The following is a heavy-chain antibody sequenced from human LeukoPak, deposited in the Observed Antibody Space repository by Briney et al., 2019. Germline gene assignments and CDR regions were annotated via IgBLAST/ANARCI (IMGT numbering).Heavy chain of an antibody. V-gene: IGHV3-11*04. CDR3: ARESLGYCSGSTCYYFYMDF. D-gene: IGHD2-15*01. J-gene: IGHJ6*03. CDR1: GFTFSDYY. CDR2: ISSSSSTI. Sequence: GGSLRLSCAASGFTFSDYYMSWIRQAPGKGLEWVSYISSSSSTIYYADSVKGRFTISRDNAKNSLYLQMNSLRAEDTAVYYCARESLGYCSGSTCYYFYMDFWGKGTTVTVSS.